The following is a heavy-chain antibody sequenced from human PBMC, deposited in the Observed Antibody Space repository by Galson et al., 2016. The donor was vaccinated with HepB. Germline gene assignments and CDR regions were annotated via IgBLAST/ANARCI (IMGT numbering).Heavy chain of an antibody. D-gene: IGHD3-22*01. Sequence: SVKVSCKVSGYTLTELSMHWVRQAPGKGLEWMGGFDPEDGETTYAQKFQGRVTMTEETSTDTAYMELSGLRSDDTAVYYCATSSAGDYYSRFDDWGQGTLVPVSS. CDR3: ATSSAGDYYSRFDD. CDR2: FDPEDGET. CDR1: GYTLTELS. V-gene: IGHV1-24*01. J-gene: IGHJ4*02.